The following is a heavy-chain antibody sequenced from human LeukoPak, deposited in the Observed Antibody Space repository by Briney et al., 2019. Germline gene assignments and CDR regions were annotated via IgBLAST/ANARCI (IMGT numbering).Heavy chain of an antibody. CDR2: INSDGSWT. J-gene: IGHJ4*02. V-gene: IGHV3-74*01. D-gene: IGHD2/OR15-2a*01. Sequence: GGSLRLSCAASGNYWMHWVCQAPGKGLVWVSHINSDGSWTSYADSVKGRFTISKDNAKNTVYLQMNNLRAEDTAVYYCVSFYETYWGRGTLVTVSS. CDR3: VSFYETY. CDR1: GNYW.